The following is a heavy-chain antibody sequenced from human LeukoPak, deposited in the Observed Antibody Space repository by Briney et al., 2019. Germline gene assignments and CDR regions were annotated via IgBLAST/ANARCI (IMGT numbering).Heavy chain of an antibody. CDR1: GGPIRSYY. Sequence: SETLSLTCTFSGGPIRSYYWSWMRQPPGKGLEWIGNIHYSESTNFNPSLKSRVAIAVDTSKNQFSLSMRSVTAADTAVYYCARVSAAGMEFHYGMDVWGQGTTVFVSS. CDR3: ARVSAAGMEFHYGMDV. J-gene: IGHJ6*02. CDR2: IHYSEST. D-gene: IGHD6-13*01. V-gene: IGHV4-59*01.